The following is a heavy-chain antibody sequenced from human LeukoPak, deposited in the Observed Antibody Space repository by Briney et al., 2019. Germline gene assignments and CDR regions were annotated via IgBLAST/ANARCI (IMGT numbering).Heavy chain of an antibody. CDR3: ARGLLEIEVAVI. V-gene: IGHV1-2*02. CDR1: GYAFTGYY. J-gene: IGHJ1*01. Sequence: ASVKVSCKASGYAFTGYYMHWLRQAPGQGLEWMGWINPNSGGTNYAQKFQGRVTTTRDTSISTAYMELSSLRSEDTAVYYCARGLLEIEVAVIWGQWTLVTVSS. CDR2: INPNSGGT. D-gene: IGHD6-19*01.